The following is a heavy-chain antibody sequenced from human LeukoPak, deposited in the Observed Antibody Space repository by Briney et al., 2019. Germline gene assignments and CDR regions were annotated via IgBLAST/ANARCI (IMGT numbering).Heavy chain of an antibody. CDR3: ARRATVGTNNPLDY. CDR2: ISGSSTTI. Sequence: PGGSLRLSCAASGFTFSAYWMHRVRQAPGKGLEWVSFISGSSTTIYYADSVKGRLTISRDNTKNALYLEMNNLRVEDTAVYYCARRATVGTNNPLDYWGQGTLVTVSS. J-gene: IGHJ4*02. CDR1: GFTFSAYW. V-gene: IGHV3-48*04. D-gene: IGHD4-23*01.